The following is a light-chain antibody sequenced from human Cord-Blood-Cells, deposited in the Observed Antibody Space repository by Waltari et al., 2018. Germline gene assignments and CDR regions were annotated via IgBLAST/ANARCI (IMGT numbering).Light chain of an antibody. CDR3: QQYNNWPPYT. Sequence: EIVMTQSTATLSVSPGERATLSCRASQSVSSNLAWYQQTPGTAPRLLIYGASTRATGIPARFSGSGSGTEFTLTISSLQSEDFAVYYCQQYNNWPPYTFGQGTKLEIK. CDR1: QSVSSN. CDR2: GAS. J-gene: IGKJ2*01. V-gene: IGKV3-15*01.